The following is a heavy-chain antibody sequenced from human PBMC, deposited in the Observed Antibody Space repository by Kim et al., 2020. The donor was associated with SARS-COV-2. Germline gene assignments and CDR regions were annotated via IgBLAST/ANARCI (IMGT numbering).Heavy chain of an antibody. CDR3: VRSGGWLDY. CDR1: GFTFRAYW. J-gene: IGHJ4*01. V-gene: IGHV3-74*01. D-gene: IGHD6-19*01. Sequence: GGSLRLSCAASGFTFRAYWMHWVRQVPGKGLVWVSHMNDDGSYTNYADSVKGRFTMSRDNAKNALYLQMNSLRVEDTAVYYCVRSGGWLDYWGHGTLVP. CDR2: MNDDGSYT.